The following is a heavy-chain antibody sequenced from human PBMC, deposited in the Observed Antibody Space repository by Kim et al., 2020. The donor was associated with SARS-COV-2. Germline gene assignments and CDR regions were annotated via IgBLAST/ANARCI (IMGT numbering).Heavy chain of an antibody. J-gene: IGHJ4*02. D-gene: IGHD4-17*01. CDR3: AKEGFTVTPYFDS. V-gene: IGHV3-23*01. Sequence: YYADSVKGRFTISRDNLKNTVYLQVNSLRAEDTAIYYCAKEGFTVTPYFDSWGQGTLVTVSS.